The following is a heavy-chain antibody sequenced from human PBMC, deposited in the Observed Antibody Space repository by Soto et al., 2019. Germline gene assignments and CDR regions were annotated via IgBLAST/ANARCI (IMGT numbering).Heavy chain of an antibody. V-gene: IGHV4-31*03. CDR1: GGSISSGGYY. Sequence: PSETLSLTCTVSGGSISSGGYYWSWIRQHPGKGLEWIGYIYDSGSTYYNPSLKSRVTISMATSKNQFSLKLSSVTATDTAIYYCPRQSDYYDTSGLSYLYYWGQGALVTVSS. CDR3: PRQSDYYDTSGLSYLYY. CDR2: IYDSGST. J-gene: IGHJ4*02. D-gene: IGHD3-22*01.